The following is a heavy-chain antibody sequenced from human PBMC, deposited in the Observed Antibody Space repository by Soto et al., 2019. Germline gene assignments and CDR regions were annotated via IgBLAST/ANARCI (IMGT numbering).Heavy chain of an antibody. CDR1: GFSFSSYA. CDR2: IIASGGSI. CDR3: AKDYGDYAFDC. D-gene: IGHD4-17*01. Sequence: PGGSLRLSCAASGFSFSSYAMGWVRQAPGKGLEWVSTIIASGGSIYYADSVKGRFTISRDNSKNTLFLQMNRLTAGDTAVYYCAKDYGDYAFDCWGQGTLVTVSS. V-gene: IGHV3-23*01. J-gene: IGHJ4*02.